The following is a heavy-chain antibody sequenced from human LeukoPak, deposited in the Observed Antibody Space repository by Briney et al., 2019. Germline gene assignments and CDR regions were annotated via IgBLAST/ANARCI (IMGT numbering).Heavy chain of an antibody. D-gene: IGHD6-13*01. CDR3: ARELAAASGDY. CDR2: INPNSGGT. J-gene: IGHJ4*02. CDR1: GYTFTSYD. V-gene: IGHV1-2*02. Sequence: GASVKVSCKASGYTFTSYDINWVRQATGQGLEWMGWINPNSGGTNYAQKFQGRVTMTRDTSINTAYMELSRLRSDDTAVYYCARELAAASGDYWGQGTLVTVSS.